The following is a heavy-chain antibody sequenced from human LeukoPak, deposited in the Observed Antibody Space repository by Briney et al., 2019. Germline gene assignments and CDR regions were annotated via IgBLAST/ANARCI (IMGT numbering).Heavy chain of an antibody. CDR3: ARAQRYQLLWCWFDP. J-gene: IGHJ5*02. CDR2: INPNSGGT. CDR1: GYTFTGYY. D-gene: IGHD2-2*01. V-gene: IGHV1-2*02. Sequence: ASVKVSCKASGYTFTGYYMHWVRQAPGQGLEWMGWINPNSGGTNYAQKFQGRVTMTRDTSISTAYMELSRLRSDDTAVYYCARAQRYQLLWCWFDPWGQGTLVTVSS.